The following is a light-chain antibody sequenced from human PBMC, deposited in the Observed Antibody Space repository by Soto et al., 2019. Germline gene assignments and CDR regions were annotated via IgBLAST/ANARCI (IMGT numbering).Light chain of an antibody. CDR1: QSLRSN. CDR3: QQYNNWPPWT. Sequence: VMTQSPATLSVSPGERATLSCRASQSLRSNLAWYQQKPGQSPRLLIYDASTRATGIPARFSGSGSGTELTLTISSLQSEDFAVYYCQQYNNWPPWTFGQGTKVEMK. J-gene: IGKJ1*01. V-gene: IGKV3-15*01. CDR2: DAS.